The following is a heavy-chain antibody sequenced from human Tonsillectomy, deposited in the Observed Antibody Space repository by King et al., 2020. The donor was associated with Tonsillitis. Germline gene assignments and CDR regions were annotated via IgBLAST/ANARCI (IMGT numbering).Heavy chain of an antibody. J-gene: IGHJ5*02. CDR1: GLTFKNFI. CDR2: VVPSIGNT. Sequence: QLVQSGAVVKKPGSSVRVSCKASGLTFKNFIITWLRQAPGQGLEWVGRVVPSIGNTNYRDTFKDRLKLTVDRSTTTAYLELSSLRSEDTAIYYCAKSREVLTKDCFDPWGQGTLVTVSS. D-gene: IGHD3-9*01. CDR3: AKSREVLTKDCFDP. V-gene: IGHV1-69*09.